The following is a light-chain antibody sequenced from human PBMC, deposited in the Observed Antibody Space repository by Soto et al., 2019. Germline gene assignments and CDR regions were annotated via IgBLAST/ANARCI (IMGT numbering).Light chain of an antibody. J-gene: IGKJ1*01. Sequence: DIPMTQSPSTLSASVGDRVTITCRASQSISSWLAWYQQKPGKAPKLLIYDASSLESGGPSRFSGSGSGTEFTLTISSLQPDDFATDYCQQYNSYPGTFGQGTKVEI. V-gene: IGKV1-5*01. CDR2: DAS. CDR3: QQYNSYPGT. CDR1: QSISSW.